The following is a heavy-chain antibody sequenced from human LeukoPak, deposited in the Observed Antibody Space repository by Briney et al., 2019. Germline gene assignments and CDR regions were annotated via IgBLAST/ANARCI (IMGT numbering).Heavy chain of an antibody. V-gene: IGHV4-4*07. D-gene: IGHD5-18*01. CDR3: ARHVVRYSYGTSLNWFDP. CDR1: GGSISSYY. Sequence: PSETLSLTCTVSGGSISSYYWSWIRQPAGKGLEWIGRISTSGSTNYNPSLKSRVTMSVDTSNNQFSLKLSSVTAADTAVYYCARHVVRYSYGTSLNWFDPWGQGTLVIVSS. CDR2: ISTSGST. J-gene: IGHJ5*02.